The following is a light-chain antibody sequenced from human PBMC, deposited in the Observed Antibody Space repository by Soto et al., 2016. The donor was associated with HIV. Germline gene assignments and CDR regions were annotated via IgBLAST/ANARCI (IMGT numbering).Light chain of an antibody. CDR3: QQYNHFPCT. CDR2: QAS. V-gene: IGKV1-5*03. J-gene: IGKJ2*02. Sequence: DLQMTQSPSTLSASVGDRVTITCRANQSITIWLAWYQQKPGRAPKLLIYQASNLESGVPSRFSGSGSGTEFTLTISSLQPDDFASYYCQQYNHFPCTFGLGDQAGDQT. CDR1: QSITIW.